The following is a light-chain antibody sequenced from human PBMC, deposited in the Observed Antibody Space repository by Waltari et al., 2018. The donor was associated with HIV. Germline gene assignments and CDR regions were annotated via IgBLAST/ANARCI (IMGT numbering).Light chain of an antibody. Sequence: QSALTQPRSVSGSPGQSISISCSGSSGDIGPFNYVSWYQQHPNKAPQLIIYDVSERPSGVPHRFSGSKSGNTATLTISGIQAEDEAEYFCCSFAGSSNFVIFGGGTKLAVL. V-gene: IGLV2-11*01. CDR2: DVS. J-gene: IGLJ2*01. CDR3: CSFAGSSNFVI. CDR1: SGDIGPFNY.